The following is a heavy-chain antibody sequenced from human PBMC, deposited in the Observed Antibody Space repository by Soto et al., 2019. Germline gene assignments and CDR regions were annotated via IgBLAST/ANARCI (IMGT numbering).Heavy chain of an antibody. CDR2: ISGSGGST. V-gene: IGHV3-23*01. D-gene: IGHD2-2*01. J-gene: IGHJ6*03. CDR3: AKGLGYCSSTSCYGVYYYYMDV. Sequence: GGSLRLSCAASGFTFSSYAMSWVRQAPGKGLEWVSAISGSGGSTYYADSVKGRFTISRDNSKNTLYLQMNSLRAEDTAVYYCAKGLGYCSSTSCYGVYYYYMDVWGKGTTVTISS. CDR1: GFTFSSYA.